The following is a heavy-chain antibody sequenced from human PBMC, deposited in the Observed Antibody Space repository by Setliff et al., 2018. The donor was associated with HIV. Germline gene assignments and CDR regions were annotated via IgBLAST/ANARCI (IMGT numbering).Heavy chain of an antibody. CDR3: ARRGMWSYETGGNPTATFDY. CDR1: GYSISSGYY. CDR2: IYFSGTP. D-gene: IGHD2-8*02. J-gene: IGHJ4*02. Sequence: PSETLSLTCAVSGYSISSGYYWGWVRQPPGKGLEWVGSIYFSGTPYYNPSLKNRVTISVDTSKNQFSLKLSSVTAADTAVYYCARRGMWSYETGGNPTATFDYWGQGVLVTVS. V-gene: IGHV4-38-2*01.